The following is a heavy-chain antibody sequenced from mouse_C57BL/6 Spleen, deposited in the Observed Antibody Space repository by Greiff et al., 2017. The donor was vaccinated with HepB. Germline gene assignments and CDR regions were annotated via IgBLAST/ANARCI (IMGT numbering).Heavy chain of an antibody. D-gene: IGHD1-1*01. CDR2: ISYDGSN. J-gene: IGHJ2*01. V-gene: IGHV3-6*01. CDR3: ARGGIITKGYFDY. Sequence: EVHLVESGPGLVKPSQSLSLTCSVTGYYITSGYYWNWIRQFPGNKLEWLGYISYDGSNNYNPSLNNRISITRDTSKNQFFLKLNSVTTEDTATYYCARGGIITKGYFDYWGQGTTLTVSS. CDR1: GYYITSGYY.